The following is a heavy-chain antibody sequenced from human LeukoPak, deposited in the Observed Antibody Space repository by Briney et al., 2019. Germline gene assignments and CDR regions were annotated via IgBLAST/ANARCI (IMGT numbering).Heavy chain of an antibody. CDR3: TRAGAYYYDSSGSDY. D-gene: IGHD3-22*01. Sequence: GGSLRLSCVASGFTFSNYWMSWVRQAPGKGLEWVANIKQDGSEKYYVDSVKGRFTISRDNAKNSLYLQMNSLRAEDTAVDYCTRAGAYYYDSSGSDYWGQGTLVTVSS. J-gene: IGHJ4*02. CDR2: IKQDGSEK. CDR1: GFTFSNYW. V-gene: IGHV3-7*01.